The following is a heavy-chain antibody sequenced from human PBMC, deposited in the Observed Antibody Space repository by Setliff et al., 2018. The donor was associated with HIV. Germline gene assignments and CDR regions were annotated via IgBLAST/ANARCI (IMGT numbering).Heavy chain of an antibody. J-gene: IGHJ4*02. CDR2: LYYSGTT. D-gene: IGHD3-16*01. Sequence: SETLSLTCIVSGGSFSSSSYYWGWIRQPPGKGLEWIGSLYYSGTTYYNPSLKSRLTISVDTSKNQFPLKLSSVTAADTAVYYCARRTLITGYDYWGQGTLVTVSS. CDR3: ARRTLITGYDY. V-gene: IGHV4-39*01. CDR1: GGSFSSSSYY.